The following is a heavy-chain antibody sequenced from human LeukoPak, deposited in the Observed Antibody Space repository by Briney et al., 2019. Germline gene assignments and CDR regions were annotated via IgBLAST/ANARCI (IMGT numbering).Heavy chain of an antibody. J-gene: IGHJ5*02. CDR2: INPNSGGT. CDR1: GYTFTSYD. Sequence: ASVNVSCKASGYTFTSYDINWVRQATGQGLGWRGGINPNSGGTNYAQKFQGRVTMTRDTSISTAYMELGRLRSDDTAVYYCAREVRGYSYGPALVGNWFAPWGQGTLVTVSS. D-gene: IGHD5-18*01. CDR3: AREVRGYSYGPALVGNWFAP. V-gene: IGHV1-2*02.